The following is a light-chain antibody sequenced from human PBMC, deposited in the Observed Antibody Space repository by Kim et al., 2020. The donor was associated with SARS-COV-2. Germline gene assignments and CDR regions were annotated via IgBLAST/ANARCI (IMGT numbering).Light chain of an antibody. CDR3: NSRDTNDIVL. CDR2: GKN. V-gene: IGLV3-19*01. J-gene: IGLJ2*01. CDR1: SLRSYY. Sequence: VALGQTVRITCQGDSLRSYYATWYQQKPGQAPILLIYGKNNRLSGIPDRFSGSSSGNTASLTITGTQAGDEADYYCNSRDTNDIVLFGGGTQLTVL.